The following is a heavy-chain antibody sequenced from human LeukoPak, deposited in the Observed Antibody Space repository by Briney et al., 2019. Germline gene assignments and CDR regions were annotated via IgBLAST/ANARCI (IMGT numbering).Heavy chain of an antibody. CDR2: INPSGGST. CDR1: GYTFTSYY. Sequence: ASVKVSCKASGYTFTSYYMHWVRQAPGQGLEWMGIINPSGGSTSYTQKFQGRVTMTEDTSTDTAYMELSSLRSEDTAVYYCATGWNHFDYWGQGTLVTVSS. CDR3: ATGWNHFDY. D-gene: IGHD1-1*01. J-gene: IGHJ4*02. V-gene: IGHV1-46*01.